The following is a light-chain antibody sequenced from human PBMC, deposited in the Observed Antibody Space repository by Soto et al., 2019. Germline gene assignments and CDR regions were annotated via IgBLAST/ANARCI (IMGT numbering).Light chain of an antibody. CDR1: QTISSW. Sequence: DIQMSVAPGTLVESVGDRVTITCRASQTISSWLSCYQQKPGNAPNLLIYKASTLRSGVTSRFFGSRAGREFILISSSGLPAEFVTDYCRHHNSYSGAFGQGTKVDIK. CDR2: KAS. CDR3: RHHNSYSGA. V-gene: IGKV1-5*03. J-gene: IGKJ1*01.